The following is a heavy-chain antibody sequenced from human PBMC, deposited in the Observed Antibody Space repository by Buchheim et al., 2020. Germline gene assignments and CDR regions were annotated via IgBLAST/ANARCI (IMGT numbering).Heavy chain of an antibody. CDR1: GGTYNSYP. Sequence: QVQLVQSGAEVKKPGSSMKVSCQASGGTYNSYPISWVRQAPGQGLEWMGGIIPIFGTPLYAQNFQDRVTITADKSTSTVYFSLSSLRSEDTAVYYCAKSTRVVTAIWRADGMDIWGQGTT. V-gene: IGHV1-69*06. CDR3: AKSTRVVTAIWRADGMDI. J-gene: IGHJ6*02. D-gene: IGHD2-21*02. CDR2: IIPIFGTP.